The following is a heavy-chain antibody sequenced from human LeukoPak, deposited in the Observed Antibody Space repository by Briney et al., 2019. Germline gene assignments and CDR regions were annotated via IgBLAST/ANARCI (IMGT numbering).Heavy chain of an antibody. Sequence: PGGSLRLSCAASGFTFSDYYMSWIRQAPGKGLEWVSYISSSGSTIYYADSVKGRFTISRDNAKNSLYLQMNSLRAEDTAVYYCARSKQYDILTGYYYYYYMDVWGKGTTVTVSS. CDR1: GFTFSDYY. D-gene: IGHD3-9*01. V-gene: IGHV3-11*04. J-gene: IGHJ6*03. CDR3: ARSKQYDILTGYYYYYYMDV. CDR2: ISSSGSTI.